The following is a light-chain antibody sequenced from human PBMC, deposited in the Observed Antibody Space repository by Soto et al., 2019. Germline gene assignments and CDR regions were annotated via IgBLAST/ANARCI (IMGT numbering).Light chain of an antibody. V-gene: IGLV3-21*04. CDR3: QVWDSSSDHYL. J-gene: IGLJ1*01. CDR1: NIGSKS. CDR2: YDS. Sequence: SYELTQPPSVSVATGKTARITCGGNNIGSKSVHWYQQKPGQAPVLVIYYDSDRPSGIPERFSGSNSGNTATLTISRVEAGDEADYYCQVWDSSSDHYLFGTGTKLTVL.